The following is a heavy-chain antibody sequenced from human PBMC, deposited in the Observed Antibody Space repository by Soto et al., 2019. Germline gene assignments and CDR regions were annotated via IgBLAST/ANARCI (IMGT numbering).Heavy chain of an antibody. CDR1: GGSFSGYY. J-gene: IGHJ5*02. D-gene: IGHD2-8*01. CDR3: ARNTIVLMVYARENWFDP. V-gene: IGHV4-34*01. Sequence: QVQLQQWGAGLLKPSETLSLTCAVYGGSFSGYYWSWIRQPPGKGLGWIGEINHSGSTNYNPSLKSRVTISVDTSKNQFSLKLSSVAAADTAVYYCARNTIVLMVYARENWFDPWGQGTLVTVSS. CDR2: INHSGST.